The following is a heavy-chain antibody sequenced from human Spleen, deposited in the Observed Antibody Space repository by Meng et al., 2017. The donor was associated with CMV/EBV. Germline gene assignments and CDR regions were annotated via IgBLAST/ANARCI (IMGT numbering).Heavy chain of an antibody. CDR3: ARAILASSSSY. CDR2: ISYDGSNK. V-gene: IGHV3-30*04. Sequence: GESLKISCAASGFTFSSYAMHWVRQAPGKGLEWVAVISYDGSNKYYADSVKGRFTISRDNSKNTLYLQMNSLRAEDTAVYYCARAILASSSSYWGQGTLVTVSS. J-gene: IGHJ4*02. D-gene: IGHD6-6*01. CDR1: GFTFSSYA.